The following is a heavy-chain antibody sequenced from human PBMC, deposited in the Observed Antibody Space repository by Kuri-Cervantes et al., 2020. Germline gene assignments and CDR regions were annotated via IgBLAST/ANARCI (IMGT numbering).Heavy chain of an antibody. V-gene: IGHV7-4-1*02. D-gene: IGHD3-22*01. Sequence: ASVKVSCKASGYTFTYRYLHWVRQAPGQGLEWMGWINTNTGNPTYAQGFTGRFVFSLDTSVSTAYLQISSLKAEDTAVYYCATVYYYDSSGYYYFSYWGQGTLVTVSS. CDR1: GYTFTYRY. CDR3: ATVYYYDSSGYYYFSY. J-gene: IGHJ4*02. CDR2: INTNTGNP.